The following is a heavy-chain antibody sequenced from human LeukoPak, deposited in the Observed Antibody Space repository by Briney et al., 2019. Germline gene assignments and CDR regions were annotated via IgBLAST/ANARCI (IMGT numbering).Heavy chain of an antibody. Sequence: SVKGRFTISRDNSNSTLFLHMNSLKTEDTAVYFCARGKEVAAGDIFDHWGRGTLLTVSS. D-gene: IGHD6-13*01. CDR3: ARGKEVAAGDIFDH. J-gene: IGHJ4*02. V-gene: IGHV3-30*01.